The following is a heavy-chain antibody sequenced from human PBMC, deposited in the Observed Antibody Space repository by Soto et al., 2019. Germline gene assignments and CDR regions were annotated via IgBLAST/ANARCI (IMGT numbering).Heavy chain of an antibody. D-gene: IGHD2-21*02. CDR3: LSVNVTATADFFDY. CDR1: GFTFTDSS. Sequence: EVQLVESGGGLVQPGGSLKLSCAASGFTFTDSSMHWVRQPSGKGLEWVGRISNEPNFYATAYAASVKGRFTISRDDSKKTAYLQMDSLQTEDTALYYCLSVNVTATADFFDYWGRGTLVTVSS. J-gene: IGHJ4*02. CDR2: ISNEPNFYAT. V-gene: IGHV3-73*02.